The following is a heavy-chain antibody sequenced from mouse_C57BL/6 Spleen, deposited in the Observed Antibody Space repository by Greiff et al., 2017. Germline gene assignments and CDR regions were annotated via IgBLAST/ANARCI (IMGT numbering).Heavy chain of an antibody. Sequence: VQLQQSGAELARPGASVKMSCKASGYTFTSYTMHWVKQRPGQGLEWIGYINPSSGYTKYNQKFKDKATLTADNSSSTAYMQLSSLTSEDSAVYYCARSDYDYDGFAYWGQGTLVTVSA. CDR3: ARSDYDYDGFAY. D-gene: IGHD2-4*01. CDR1: GYTFTSYT. CDR2: INPSSGYT. V-gene: IGHV1-4*01. J-gene: IGHJ3*01.